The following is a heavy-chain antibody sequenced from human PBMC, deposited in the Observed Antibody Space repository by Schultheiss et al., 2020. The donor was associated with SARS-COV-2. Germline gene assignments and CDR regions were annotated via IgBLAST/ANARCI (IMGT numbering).Heavy chain of an antibody. CDR3: ASGTTVVPDAFDI. CDR2: ISSSGSTI. D-gene: IGHD4-23*01. Sequence: GGSLRLSCAASGFTFSDYYMSWIRQAPGKGLEWVSYISSSGSTIYYADSVKGRFTISRDNAKNSLYLQMNSLRAEDTAVYYCASGTTVVPDAFDIWGQGTMVTVSS. V-gene: IGHV3-11*01. J-gene: IGHJ3*02. CDR1: GFTFSDYY.